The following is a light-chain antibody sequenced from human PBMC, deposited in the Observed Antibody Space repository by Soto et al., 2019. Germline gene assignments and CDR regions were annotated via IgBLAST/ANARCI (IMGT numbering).Light chain of an antibody. V-gene: IGKV1D-12*01. J-gene: IGKJ5*01. CDR2: AAS. CDR3: QQADIFPLT. CDR1: QGISRS. Sequence: DIQMTQYPSSVSASVGDRVTISCQASQGISRSLAWYQQKPGKAPKLLIYAASSLLCGVPSRFSGSGFGTDFTLTISSLLLEDSAIYYCQQADIFPLTVGQGTRLETK.